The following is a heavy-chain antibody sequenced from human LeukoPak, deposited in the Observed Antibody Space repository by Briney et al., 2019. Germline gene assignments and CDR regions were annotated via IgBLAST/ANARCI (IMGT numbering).Heavy chain of an antibody. CDR3: AKQLGYCSDGSCYFPY. J-gene: IGHJ4*02. V-gene: IGHV3-23*01. CDR1: GFTFSNHW. CDR2: TSNNGGYT. Sequence: GGSLRLSCAASGFTFSNHWMHWVRQTPGKGLEWVSATSNNGGYTYYADSVQGRFTISRDNSKSTLCLQMNSLRAEDTAVYYCAKQLGYCSDGSCYFPYWGQGTLVTVSS. D-gene: IGHD2-15*01.